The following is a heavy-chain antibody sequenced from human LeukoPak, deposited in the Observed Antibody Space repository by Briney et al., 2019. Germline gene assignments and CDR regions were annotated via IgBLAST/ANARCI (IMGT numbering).Heavy chain of an antibody. CDR1: DDSISSGAYS. Sequence: SETLSLTCTVSDDSISSGAYSWVWVRQPPGKGLEFIGIVYYGGKTYYNPSLKSRVTMSVDTPKKHFSLNLTSVNAADTAVYYCARLRAARYFFDYWGQGARVTVSS. CDR2: VYYGGKT. J-gene: IGHJ4*02. D-gene: IGHD6-6*01. CDR3: ARLRAARYFFDY. V-gene: IGHV4-39*02.